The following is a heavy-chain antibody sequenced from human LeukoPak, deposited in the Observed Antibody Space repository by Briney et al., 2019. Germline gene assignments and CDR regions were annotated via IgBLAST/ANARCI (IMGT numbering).Heavy chain of an antibody. CDR3: ARARYCSSTSCHSGLY. CDR1: GGTFSSYA. V-gene: IGHV1-69*13. Sequence: SVKVSCKASGGTFSSYAISWVRQAPGQGLEWMGGIIPIFGTANYAQKFQGRVTITAPESTSTAYMELSSLRSEDTAVYYCARARYCSSTSCHSGLYWGQGTLVTVSS. J-gene: IGHJ4*02. D-gene: IGHD2-2*01. CDR2: IIPIFGTA.